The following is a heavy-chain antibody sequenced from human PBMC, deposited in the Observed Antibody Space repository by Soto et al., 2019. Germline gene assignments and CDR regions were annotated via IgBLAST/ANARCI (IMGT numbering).Heavy chain of an antibody. J-gene: IGHJ4*02. CDR1: GFSLTTNKMS. V-gene: IGHV2-5*08. CDR3: AHRRAGTTYNY. CDR2: IYWDDDK. D-gene: IGHD1-7*01. Sequence: SGPTLVNPTQTLTLTFTFSGFSLTTNKMSVSWIRQPPGKALEWLALIYWDDDKRYSPSLKSRLTITKDTSKNQVVLTMTNMDPVDTATYYCAHRRAGTTYNYWGQGTLVTVSS.